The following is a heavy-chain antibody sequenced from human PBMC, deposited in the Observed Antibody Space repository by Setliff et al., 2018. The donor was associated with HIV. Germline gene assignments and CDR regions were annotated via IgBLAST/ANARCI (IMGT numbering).Heavy chain of an antibody. CDR1: GGSFSGHY. Sequence: PSETLSLTCAVYGGSFSGHYWTWIRQPPGKGLEWIGYINHSGSTNYNPSLKSRVTISLDKSKNHFSLELRSVTAADTAVYYCARVITMVWTTFDPWGQGTLVTVS. CDR2: INHSGST. V-gene: IGHV4-34*01. CDR3: ARVITMVWTTFDP. D-gene: IGHD3-10*01. J-gene: IGHJ5*02.